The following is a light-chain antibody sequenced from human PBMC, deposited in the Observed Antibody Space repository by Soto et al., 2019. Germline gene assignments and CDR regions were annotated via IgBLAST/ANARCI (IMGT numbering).Light chain of an antibody. Sequence: PGERATLSCRASQSVSSYLAWYQQKPGQAPRLLIYDASNRATGIPARFSGSGYGTDFTLTISSLEPEDFAVYYCQQRSNWPPLTFGGGTKVEIK. V-gene: IGKV3-11*01. CDR1: QSVSSY. J-gene: IGKJ4*01. CDR3: QQRSNWPPLT. CDR2: DAS.